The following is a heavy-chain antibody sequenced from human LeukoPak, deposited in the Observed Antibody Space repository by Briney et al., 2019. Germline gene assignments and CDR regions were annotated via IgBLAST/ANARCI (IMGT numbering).Heavy chain of an antibody. CDR1: GFTLSMYV. Sequence: VGSLRLSCAASGFTLSMYVMRWVRQAPGKGLEWVASINEDGSQTYYVDSVKGRLTISRDNAKNSLYLQMNSLRAEDTAVYYSARDFLGFSDSWGQGNLVTVS. CDR2: INEDGSQT. V-gene: IGHV3-7*04. J-gene: IGHJ4*02. D-gene: IGHD1-26*01. CDR3: ARDFLGFSDS.